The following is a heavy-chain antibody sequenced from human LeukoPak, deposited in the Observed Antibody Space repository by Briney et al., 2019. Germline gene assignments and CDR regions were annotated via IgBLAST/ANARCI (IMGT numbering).Heavy chain of an antibody. J-gene: IGHJ6*02. Sequence: GSLRLSCAASGFTFSDYYMSWIRQAPGKGLEWVSYISSSGSTIYCADSVKGRFTISRDNAKNSLYLQMNSLRAEDTAVYYCARVADTMIVVVIPYYYGMDVWGQGTTVTVSS. CDR2: ISSSGSTI. CDR3: ARVADTMIVVVIPYYYGMDV. D-gene: IGHD3-22*01. V-gene: IGHV3-11*01. CDR1: GFTFSDYY.